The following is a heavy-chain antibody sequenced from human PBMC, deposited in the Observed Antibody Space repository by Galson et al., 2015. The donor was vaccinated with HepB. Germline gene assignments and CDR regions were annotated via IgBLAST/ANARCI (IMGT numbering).Heavy chain of an antibody. D-gene: IGHD1-26*01. V-gene: IGHV1-69*04. Sequence: SVKVSCKASGGTFSSYAISWVRQAPGQGLEWMGRIIPILGIANYAQKFQGRVTITADKSTSTAYMELSSLRSEDTAVYYCAREGGSYPDKAYFDYWGQGTLVTVSS. CDR3: AREGGSYPDKAYFDY. CDR2: IIPILGIA. J-gene: IGHJ4*02. CDR1: GGTFSSYA.